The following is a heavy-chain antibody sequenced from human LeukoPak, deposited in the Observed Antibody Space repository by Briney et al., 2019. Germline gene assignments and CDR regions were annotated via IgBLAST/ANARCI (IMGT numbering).Heavy chain of an antibody. V-gene: IGHV1-46*01. CDR3: ARDRVAGSNYYYYGMDV. CDR2: INPSGGST. J-gene: IGHJ6*02. D-gene: IGHD6-19*01. Sequence: ASVKVSCKASGYTFTGYYMHWVRQAPGQGLEWMGIINPSGGSTSYAQKFQGRVTMTRDTSTSTVYMELSSLRSEDTAMYYCARDRVAGSNYYYYGMDVWGQGTTVTVSS. CDR1: GYTFTGYY.